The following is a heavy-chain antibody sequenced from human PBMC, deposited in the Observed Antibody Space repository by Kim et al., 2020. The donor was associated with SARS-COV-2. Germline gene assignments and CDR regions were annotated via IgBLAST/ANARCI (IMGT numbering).Heavy chain of an antibody. J-gene: IGHJ5*02. CDR3: ARDPPQSGVAFHS. CDR2: IWFDGSNP. Sequence: GGSLRLSCAASGFTFSSSAMHWVRQAPGKGLEWVAFIWFDGSNPEYADSVKGRFTISRDNSKNTVYLQMNSLRTEDTAVYYCARDPPQSGVAFHSWGQGTLVSVSA. V-gene: IGHV3-33*01. D-gene: IGHD3-3*01. CDR1: GFTFSSSA.